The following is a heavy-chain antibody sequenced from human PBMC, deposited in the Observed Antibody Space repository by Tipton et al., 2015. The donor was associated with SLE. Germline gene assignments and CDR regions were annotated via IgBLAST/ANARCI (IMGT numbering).Heavy chain of an antibody. J-gene: IGHJ3*01. D-gene: IGHD2-21*01. CDR3: ARSSLLLFDV. CDR2: ISSAGNYI. CDR1: GFTFDDYA. V-gene: IGHV3-21*01. Sequence: SLRLSCAASGFTFDDYAMHWVRQAPGKGLEWVSSISSAGNYIYYADSMKGRFTISRDNAKNSLYLQVDSLRAEDTALYYCARSSLLLFDVWGQGTMVTVSS.